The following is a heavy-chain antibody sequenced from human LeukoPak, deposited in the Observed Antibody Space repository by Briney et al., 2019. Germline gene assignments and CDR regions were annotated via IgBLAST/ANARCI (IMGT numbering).Heavy chain of an antibody. CDR1: GFTLSTYA. Sequence: GGSLGLSCAASGFTLSTYAMHWVRQAPGKGLEWVAVISYDGSNKYYADSVKGRFTISRDNSKNTLYLQMNSLRPEDTAVYYCAKWAVLLWFGESSSGYYFDYWGQGALVTVSS. V-gene: IGHV3-30-3*02. D-gene: IGHD3-10*01. J-gene: IGHJ4*02. CDR2: ISYDGSNK. CDR3: AKWAVLLWFGESSSGYYFDY.